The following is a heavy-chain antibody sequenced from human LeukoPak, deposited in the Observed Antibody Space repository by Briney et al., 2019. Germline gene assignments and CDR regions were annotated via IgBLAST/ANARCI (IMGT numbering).Heavy chain of an antibody. Sequence: PGGSLRLSCAASGLTFDDYAMHWVRQAPGKGLEWVSGISWNSGSIGYADSVKGRVTISRDNAKNSLYLQMNSLRAEDTALYYCAKDSYDSSGYDSWGQGTLVTVSS. CDR1: GLTFDDYA. V-gene: IGHV3-9*01. CDR3: AKDSYDSSGYDS. CDR2: ISWNSGSI. D-gene: IGHD3-22*01. J-gene: IGHJ4*02.